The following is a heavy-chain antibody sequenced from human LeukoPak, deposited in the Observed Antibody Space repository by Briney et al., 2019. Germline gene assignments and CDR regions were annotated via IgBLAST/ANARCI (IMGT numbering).Heavy chain of an antibody. J-gene: IGHJ4*02. Sequence: SETLSLTCAVYGGSFSGYYWSWIRQPPGKGLEWIGEINHSGSTNYNPSLKSRVTISVDTSKNQFSLKLSSVTAADTAVYYCARGLTTYYYDSSGIAWGYWGQGTLVTVSS. CDR2: INHSGST. D-gene: IGHD3-22*01. CDR3: ARGLTTYYYDSSGIAWGY. V-gene: IGHV4-34*01. CDR1: GGSFSGYY.